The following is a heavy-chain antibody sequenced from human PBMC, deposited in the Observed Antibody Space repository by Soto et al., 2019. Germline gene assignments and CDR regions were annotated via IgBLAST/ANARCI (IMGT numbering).Heavy chain of an antibody. CDR2: IDASGST. D-gene: IGHD3-3*01. V-gene: IGHV4-4*07. CDR3: ARGGHDFWSGPFDY. CDR1: GGSISTYY. Sequence: QGHLQESGPGLVRPSETLSLTCSVSGGSISTYYCNWIRQPAGQGLEWIGRIDASGSTNYNPSPKCRVTMSVDTSKNQFSLKLSSVTAADTALYSCARGGHDFWSGPFDYWGQGTPVNVTS. J-gene: IGHJ4*02.